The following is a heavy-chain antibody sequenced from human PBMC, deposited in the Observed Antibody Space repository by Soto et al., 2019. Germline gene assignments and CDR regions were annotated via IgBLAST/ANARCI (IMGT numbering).Heavy chain of an antibody. CDR3: ARGDYQYSIDY. D-gene: IGHD2-2*01. V-gene: IGHV4-30-2*01. CDR2: IYRTGNT. J-gene: IGHJ4*02. Sequence: QLQLQESGSRLVKSSQTLSLTCTVSGDSMTSGDYSWSWIRQPPGKGLEWLGYIYRTGNTHYSPSLKSRVSISQDRSKNQFSLELTPVTAADTAVYYCARGDYQYSIDYWGQGTLVTVSS. CDR1: GDSMTSGDYS.